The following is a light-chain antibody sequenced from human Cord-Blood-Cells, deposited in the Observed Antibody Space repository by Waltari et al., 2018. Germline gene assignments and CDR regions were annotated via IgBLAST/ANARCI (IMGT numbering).Light chain of an antibody. CDR1: SSDVGSYNL. CDR2: EGS. Sequence: QSALTQPASVSGSPGQSITISCTGTSSDVGSYNLVSWYQQHPGKAPKLMIYEGSKRPSGVSNRFSGTKPGNTASLTISGLQAEDEADYYCCSYAGSSTLVFGVGTKLTVL. CDR3: CSYAGSSTLV. V-gene: IGLV2-23*01. J-gene: IGLJ3*02.